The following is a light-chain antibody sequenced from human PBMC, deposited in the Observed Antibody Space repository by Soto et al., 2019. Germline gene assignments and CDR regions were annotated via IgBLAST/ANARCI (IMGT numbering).Light chain of an antibody. CDR1: QTITNNY. J-gene: IGKJ2*01. Sequence: VVLTQSPATLSVSPGARATLSCRASQTITNNYLAWYQQKPGQAPRLLIFGASVRATGIPDSFSGSESGTNFTSPISTLQSEDLGVYYCQQYSSSYTFRQGTKLDIK. V-gene: IGKV3-20*01. CDR3: QQYSSSYT. CDR2: GAS.